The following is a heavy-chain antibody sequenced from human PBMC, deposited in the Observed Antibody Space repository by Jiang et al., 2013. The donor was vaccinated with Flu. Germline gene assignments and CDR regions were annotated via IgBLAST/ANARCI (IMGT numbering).Heavy chain of an antibody. CDR3: VRDPHALDY. CDR2: IRSAGDTK. CDR1: GFTLSSYS. V-gene: IGHV3-48*02. Sequence: VQLLESGGGLVQPGGSLRLSCVVSGFTLSSYSMNWVRQPPGKGLEWVSYIRSAGDTKHYADSVKGRFTISRDIAENSLYLQMNSLREEDTAVYYCVRDPHALDYWGQGTLVTVSS. J-gene: IGHJ4*02.